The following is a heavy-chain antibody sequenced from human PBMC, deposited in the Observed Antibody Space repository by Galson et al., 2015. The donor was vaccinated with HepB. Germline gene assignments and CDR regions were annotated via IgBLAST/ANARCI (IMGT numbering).Heavy chain of an antibody. J-gene: IGHJ6*02. CDR2: MNPNSGNT. Sequence: SVKVSCKASGYTFTSYDINWVRQATGQGLEWMGWMNPNSGNTGYAQKFQGRVTMTRNTSISTAYMELSSLRSEDTAVYYCARVEEDIVVVAAEYGMDVWGQGTTVTVSS. CDR3: ARVEEDIVVVAAEYGMDV. CDR1: GYTFTSYD. D-gene: IGHD2-15*01. V-gene: IGHV1-8*01.